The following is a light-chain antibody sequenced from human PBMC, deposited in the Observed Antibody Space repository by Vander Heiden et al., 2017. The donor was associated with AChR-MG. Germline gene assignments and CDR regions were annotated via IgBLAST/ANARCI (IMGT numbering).Light chain of an antibody. J-gene: IGLJ3*02. V-gene: IGLV2-11*01. CDR1: RSDVGAYNY. CDR2: DVN. CDR3: CSYAGSWWG. Sequence: QSALTRPLSVSGSPGQSATISCTGTRSDVGAYNYVSWYQPQSGKAPKRMIYDVNKRPSGVPERFSGSKSGNIASLTMSGLQAEDEAEYYRCSYAGSWWGFGGGTKL.